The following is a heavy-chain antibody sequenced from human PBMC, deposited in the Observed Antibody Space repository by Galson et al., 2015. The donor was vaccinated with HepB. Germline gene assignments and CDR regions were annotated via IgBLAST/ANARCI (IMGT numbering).Heavy chain of an antibody. CDR2: INPSGGST. CDR3: ARDPRAITVEMSTNFFDY. V-gene: IGHV1-46*01. Sequence: SVKVSCKASGYTFTRYYINWVRQAPGQGLEWMGIINPSGGSTSYTQKFQGRITMTRDTSTSTVYMELSSLISEDTAVYYCARDPRAITVEMSTNFFDYWGQGTLVTVSS. J-gene: IGHJ4*02. CDR1: GYTFTRYY. D-gene: IGHD5-24*01.